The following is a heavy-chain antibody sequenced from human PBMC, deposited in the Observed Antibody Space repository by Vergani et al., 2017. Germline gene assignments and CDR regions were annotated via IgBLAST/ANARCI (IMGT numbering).Heavy chain of an antibody. J-gene: IGHJ6*02. D-gene: IGHD3-22*01. CDR1: GYTFTSHD. CDR3: ARGLTYYYDSSGYYYYYYYGMDV. V-gene: IGHV1-8*01. CDR2: MNPNSGNT. Sequence: QVQLVQSGAEVKKPGASVKVSCKASGYTFTSHDINWVRQATGQGLEWMGWMNPNSGNTGYAQKFQGRVTMTRNTSISTAYMELSSLRSEDTAVYYCARGLTYYYDSSGYYYYYYYGMDVWGQGTTVTVSS.